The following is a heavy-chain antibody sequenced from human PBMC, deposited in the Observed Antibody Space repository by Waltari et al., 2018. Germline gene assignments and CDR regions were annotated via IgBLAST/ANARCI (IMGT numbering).Heavy chain of an antibody. Sequence: QVQLQQWGAGLLKPSETLSLTCAVYGGSFSGYYWSWIRQPPGKGLEWMGEINHSGSTNYNPSLKSRVTISVDTSKNQFSLKLSSVTAADTAVYYCARGRYSRRYFDYWGQGTLVTVSS. J-gene: IGHJ4*02. CDR1: GGSFSGYY. V-gene: IGHV4-34*01. CDR3: ARGRYSRRYFDY. D-gene: IGHD6-13*01. CDR2: INHSGST.